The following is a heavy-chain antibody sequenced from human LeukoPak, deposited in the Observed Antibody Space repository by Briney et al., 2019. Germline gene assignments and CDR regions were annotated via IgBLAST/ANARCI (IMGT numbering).Heavy chain of an antibody. CDR3: ASRYCSSTSCDDY. Sequence: GSLRLSCAVSGFTFTSYSMDWVRQPPGKGLEWIGEIYHSGSTNYNPSLKSRVTISVDKSKNQFSLKLSSVTAADTAVYYCASRYCSSTSCDDYWGQGTLVTVSS. CDR1: GFTFTSYS. V-gene: IGHV4-4*02. J-gene: IGHJ4*02. CDR2: IYHSGST. D-gene: IGHD2-2*01.